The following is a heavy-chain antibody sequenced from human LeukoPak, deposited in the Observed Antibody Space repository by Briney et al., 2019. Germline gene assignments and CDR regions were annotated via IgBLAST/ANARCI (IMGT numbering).Heavy chain of an antibody. CDR3: AREYYYDSSGYYPIDY. CDR1: GFTFSSYS. CDR2: ISSSSSYI. V-gene: IGHV3-21*01. J-gene: IGHJ4*02. D-gene: IGHD3-22*01. Sequence: GGSPRLSCAVSGFTFSSYSMTWVRQAPGKGLEWVSSISSSSSYIYYADSVKGRFTISRDNAKNSLYLQMNSLRAEDTAVYYCAREYYYDSSGYYPIDYWGQGTLVTVSS.